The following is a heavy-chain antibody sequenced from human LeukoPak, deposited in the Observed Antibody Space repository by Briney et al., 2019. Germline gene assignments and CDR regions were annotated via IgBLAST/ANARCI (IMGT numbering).Heavy chain of an antibody. CDR3: ARDYTYYYDSSGYWDAFDI. Sequence: GGSLRLSCAASGFTFSSYSMNWVRQAPGKGLEWVSYISSSSSTIYYADSVKGRFTISRDNAKNSLYLQVNSLGAEDTAVYYCARDYTYYYDSSGYWDAFDIWGQGTMVTVS. CDR2: ISSSSSTI. CDR1: GFTFSSYS. J-gene: IGHJ3*02. D-gene: IGHD3-22*01. V-gene: IGHV3-48*04.